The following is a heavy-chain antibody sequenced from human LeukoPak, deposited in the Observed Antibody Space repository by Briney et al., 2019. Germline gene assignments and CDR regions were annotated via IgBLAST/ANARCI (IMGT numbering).Heavy chain of an antibody. CDR2: IIPIFGTA. D-gene: IGHD3-10*01. J-gene: IGHJ4*02. V-gene: IGHV1-69*13. Sequence: SVKVSCKASGYTFTSYAISWVRQAPGQGLEWMGGIIPIFGTANYAQKFQGRVTITADESTSTAYMELSSLRSEDTAVYYCARGNLMIRGVSNFDYWGQGTLVTVSS. CDR1: GYTFTSYA. CDR3: ARGNLMIRGVSNFDY.